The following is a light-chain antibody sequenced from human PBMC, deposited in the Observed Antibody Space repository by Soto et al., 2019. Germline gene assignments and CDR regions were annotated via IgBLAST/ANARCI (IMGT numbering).Light chain of an antibody. CDR1: QSVSSY. J-gene: IGKJ1*01. CDR3: QQRSNWSWT. Sequence: EIVMTQSPATLSVSPGERATLSCRASQSVSSYLAWYQQKPGQAPRLLIYDASNRATGIPARFSGSGPGTDFTLTISSLEPEDFAVYYCQQRSNWSWTFGQGTKVDNK. CDR2: DAS. V-gene: IGKV3-11*01.